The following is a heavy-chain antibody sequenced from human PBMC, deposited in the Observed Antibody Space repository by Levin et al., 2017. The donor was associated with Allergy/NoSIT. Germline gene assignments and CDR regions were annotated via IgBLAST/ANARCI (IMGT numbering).Heavy chain of an antibody. D-gene: IGHD6-13*01. Sequence: SETLSLTCAVYGGSFTNYYWNWIRQPPGKGLEWIGEINHSRSTYYNASLKSRLTISVDTSKNHFSLNLSSVTAAATAVYYCARLNIAGAFDIWGQGTLVTVSS. CDR3: ARLNIAGAFDI. J-gene: IGHJ3*02. V-gene: IGHV4-34*01. CDR1: GGSFTNYY. CDR2: INHSRST.